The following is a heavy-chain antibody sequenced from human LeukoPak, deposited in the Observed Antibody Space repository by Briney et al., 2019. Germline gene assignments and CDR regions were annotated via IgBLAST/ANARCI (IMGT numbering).Heavy chain of an antibody. Sequence: GGSLRLSCAASGFTFSSYAMSWVRQAPGKGLEWVSAISGSGGSTYYADSVKGRFTISRDNSKNTLYLQMNSLRAEDTAVYYCARGMYYDILTGFDYWGQGTMVTVSS. CDR2: ISGSGGST. D-gene: IGHD3-9*01. CDR3: ARGMYYDILTGFDY. J-gene: IGHJ3*01. V-gene: IGHV3-23*01. CDR1: GFTFSSYA.